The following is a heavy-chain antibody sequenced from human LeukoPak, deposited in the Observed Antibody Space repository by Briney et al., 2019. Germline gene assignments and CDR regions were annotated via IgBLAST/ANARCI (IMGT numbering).Heavy chain of an antibody. V-gene: IGHV1-18*01. CDR1: GYTFTIYV. J-gene: IGHJ4*02. D-gene: IGHD1-26*01. CDR2: ISAYNGNT. CDR3: ARDVGGSYPRYFDY. Sequence: ASVKVSCKPSGYTFTIYVISWVRQAPGQGLEWMGWISAYNGNTNYAQKLQGRVTMTTDTSTSTAYMELRSLRSDDTAVYYCARDVGGSYPRYFDYWGQGTLVTVSS.